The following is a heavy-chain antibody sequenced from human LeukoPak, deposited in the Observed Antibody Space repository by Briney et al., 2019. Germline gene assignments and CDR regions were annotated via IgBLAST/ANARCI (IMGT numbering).Heavy chain of an antibody. V-gene: IGHV1-69*13. CDR1: GGTFSSYA. CDR3: ASPRSGYSYGY. D-gene: IGHD5-18*01. CDR2: IIPIFGTA. J-gene: IGHJ4*02. Sequence: SVKVSCKASGGTFSSYAISWVRQAPGQGLEWMGGIIPIFGTANYAQKFQGRVTITADDSTSTAYMELSSLRSEDTAVYYCASPRSGYSYGYWGQGTLVTVSS.